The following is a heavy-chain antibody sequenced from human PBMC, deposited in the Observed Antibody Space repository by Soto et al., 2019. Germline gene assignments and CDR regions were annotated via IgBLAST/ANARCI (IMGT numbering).Heavy chain of an antibody. D-gene: IGHD3-10*01. V-gene: IGHV4-30-4*01. CDR1: GGSISSGDYY. Sequence: QVQLQESGPGLVKPSQTLSLTCTVSGGSISSGDYYWSWIRQPPGKGLEWIGNIFYSGSTYYNPSLKSRVSISLDTSKNQFALKLSSVTAAVTAVYYCASRQSSPYFDYWGQGTLVTVSS. CDR2: IFYSGST. J-gene: IGHJ4*02. CDR3: ASRQSSPYFDY.